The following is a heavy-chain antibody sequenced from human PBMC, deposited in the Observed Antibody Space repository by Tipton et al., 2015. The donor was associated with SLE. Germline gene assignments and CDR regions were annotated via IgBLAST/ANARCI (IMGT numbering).Heavy chain of an antibody. J-gene: IGHJ6*03. CDR1: GVSIRSDY. Sequence: TLSLTCNVSGVSIRSDYWSWIRQPPGKGLEWIGYIYYTGSTNYNPSLKSRVTISVDTSKNQLSLKVRSVTAADTAVYFCARGIAGPGGYYSMDVGGKGTTVSVSS. CDR2: IYYTGST. CDR3: ARGIAGPGGYYSMDV. D-gene: IGHD6-13*01. V-gene: IGHV4-59*01.